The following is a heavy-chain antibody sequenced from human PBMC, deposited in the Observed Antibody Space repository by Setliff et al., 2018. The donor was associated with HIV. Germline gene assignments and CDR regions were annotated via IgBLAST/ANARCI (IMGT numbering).Heavy chain of an antibody. CDR1: GGSVSGYY. D-gene: IGHD2-21*02. V-gene: IGHV4-34*01. CDR3: ARGEFYCGTDRYWSSFDY. J-gene: IGHJ4*02. CDR2: IDHSGST. Sequence: PSETLSLTCAVYGGSVSGYYWSWIRQPPGKGLEWIGEIDHSGSTNYNPSLKSRVTISVDTSKNQFSLKLSSVTAADTAVYYCARGEFYCGTDRYWSSFDYWGQGILVTVSS.